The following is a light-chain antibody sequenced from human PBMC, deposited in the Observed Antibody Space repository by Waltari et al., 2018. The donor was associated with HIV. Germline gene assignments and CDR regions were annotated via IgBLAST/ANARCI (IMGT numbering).Light chain of an antibody. CDR1: QSINNN. Sequence: EILMTQSPATLSVSPGERATLSCRASQSINNNLAWYQQKPGQAPRFLIYGASTGATGIPARFSGRGSGTEFTLTISSLQSEDFAVYYCQQYNNWPGITFGPGTKVDIK. CDR2: GAS. CDR3: QQYNNWPGIT. V-gene: IGKV3-15*01. J-gene: IGKJ3*01.